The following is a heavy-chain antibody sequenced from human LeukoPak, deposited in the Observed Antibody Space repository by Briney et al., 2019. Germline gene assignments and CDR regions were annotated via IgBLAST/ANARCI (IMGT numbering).Heavy chain of an antibody. V-gene: IGHV3-7*04. D-gene: IGHD6-13*01. CDR1: GLTFSSYW. J-gene: IGHJ4*02. CDR2: IKQDGGEK. CDR3: ARYRRGIAAAGLYYFDY. Sequence: GGSLRLSCAASGLTFSSYWMSWVRQAPGKGLEWVANIKQDGGEKFYVDSVKGRFTISRDNAKDSLYLQLNSLRAEDTAVYYCARYRRGIAAAGLYYFDYWGQGTLVTVSS.